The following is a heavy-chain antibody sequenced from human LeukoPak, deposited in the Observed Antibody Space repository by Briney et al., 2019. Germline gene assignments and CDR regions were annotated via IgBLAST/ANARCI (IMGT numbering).Heavy chain of an antibody. V-gene: IGHV1-69*13. CDR2: IIPIFGTA. CDR1: GYTFTSYG. J-gene: IGHJ4*02. Sequence: SVKVSCKASGYTFTSYGISWVRQAPGQGLEWMGGIIPIFGTANYAQKFQGRVTITADESTSTAYMELSSLRSEDTAVYYCARDTDYYDSSGMDYWGQGTLVTVSS. CDR3: ARDTDYYDSSGMDY. D-gene: IGHD3-22*01.